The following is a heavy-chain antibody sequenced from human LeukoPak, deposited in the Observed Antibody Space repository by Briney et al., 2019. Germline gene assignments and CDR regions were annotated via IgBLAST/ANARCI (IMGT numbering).Heavy chain of an antibody. J-gene: IGHJ4*02. D-gene: IGHD6-6*01. CDR3: AKFGATYSSSDYFDY. V-gene: IGHV3-23*01. CDR1: GFTFSSYA. Sequence: PGGSLRLSCAASGFTFSSYAMSWVRQAPGKGLEWVSAISGSGGSTYYADSVKGRFTISRDNSENTLYLQMNSLRAEDTAVYYCAKFGATYSSSDYFDYWGQGTLVTVSS. CDR2: ISGSGGST.